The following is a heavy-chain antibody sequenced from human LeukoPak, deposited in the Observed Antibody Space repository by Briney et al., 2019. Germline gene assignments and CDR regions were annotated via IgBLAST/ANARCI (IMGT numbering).Heavy chain of an antibody. CDR3: AKNHDSSGAFGY. CDR2: ISGSGGST. Sequence: GGSLRLSCAASGFTFSSHAMNWVRQAPGKGLEWVSAISGSGGSTYYADSVKGRFTISRDNSKNTLYLQMNSLRAEDTAVYYCAKNHDSSGAFGYWGQGTLVTVSS. V-gene: IGHV3-23*01. J-gene: IGHJ4*02. CDR1: GFTFSSHA. D-gene: IGHD3-22*01.